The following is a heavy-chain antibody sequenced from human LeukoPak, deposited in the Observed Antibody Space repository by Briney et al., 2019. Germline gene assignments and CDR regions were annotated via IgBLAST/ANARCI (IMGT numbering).Heavy chain of an antibody. D-gene: IGHD3-16*01. J-gene: IGHJ6*03. V-gene: IGHV4-34*01. Sequence: SETLSLTCAVYGGSFSGYYWSWIRQPPGKGLEWIGEINHSGSTNYNPSLKSRVTISVDTSKSQFSLKVTSVTAADTAVYYCARRITFYYSSGTLYHYFYYMDVWGRGTTVTISS. CDR3: ARRITFYYSSGTLYHYFYYMDV. CDR1: GGSFSGYY. CDR2: INHSGST.